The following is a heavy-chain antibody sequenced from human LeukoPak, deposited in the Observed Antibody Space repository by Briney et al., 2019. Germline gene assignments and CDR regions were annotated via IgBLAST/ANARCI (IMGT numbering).Heavy chain of an antibody. CDR1: GFTFSDYY. J-gene: IGHJ3*02. CDR2: ISSSGSYT. D-gene: IGHD2/OR15-2a*01. Sequence: GGSLRLSCAASGFTFSDYYMSWTRQAPGKGLEWVSFISSSGSYTHYADSVKGRFTISRDNAKNSLYLQMNSLRTEDTAVYYCARDRGGNFYGGDAFDIWGQGTMVTVSS. V-gene: IGHV3-11*05. CDR3: ARDRGGNFYGGDAFDI.